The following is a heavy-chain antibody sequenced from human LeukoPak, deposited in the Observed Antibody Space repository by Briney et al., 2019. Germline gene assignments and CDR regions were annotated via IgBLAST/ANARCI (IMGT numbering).Heavy chain of an antibody. J-gene: IGHJ4*02. V-gene: IGHV1-69*13. CDR2: IIPIFGTA. CDR3: ARVNDCSGGSCYPDFDY. Sequence: SVKVSCKASGGTFSSYAISWVRQAPGQRLEWMGGIIPIFGTANYAQKFQGRVTITADESTSTAYMELSSLRSEDTAVYYCARVNDCSGGSCYPDFDYWGQGTLVTVSS. CDR1: GGTFSSYA. D-gene: IGHD2-15*01.